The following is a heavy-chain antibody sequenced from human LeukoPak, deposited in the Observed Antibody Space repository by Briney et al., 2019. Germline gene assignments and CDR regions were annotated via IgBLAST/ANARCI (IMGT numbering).Heavy chain of an antibody. CDR2: ISAYNGNT. D-gene: IGHD3-10*01. CDR3: ARVSPYYGSGSYLRRGTLRDY. J-gene: IGHJ4*02. CDR1: GYTFTSYG. Sequence: GASVKVSCKASGYTFTSYGISWVRQAPGQGLEWMGWISAYNGNTNYAQKLQGRVTMTTDTSTSTAYMELRSLRSDDTAVYYCARVSPYYGSGSYLRRGTLRDYWGQGTLVTVSS. V-gene: IGHV1-18*01.